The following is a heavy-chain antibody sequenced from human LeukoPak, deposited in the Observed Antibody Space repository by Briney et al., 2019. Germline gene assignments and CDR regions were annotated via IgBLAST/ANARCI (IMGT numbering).Heavy chain of an antibody. J-gene: IGHJ6*03. CDR3: ARGAPYYYYYMDV. Sequence: GGSLRLSCAASGFTFSSYSMNWVRQAPGKGLEWVSYISSSSSTIYYADSVTGRFTISRDNAKNSLYLQMNSLRAEDTAVYYCARGAPYYYYYMDVWGKGTTVTVSS. CDR1: GFTFSSYS. CDR2: ISSSSSTI. V-gene: IGHV3-48*01.